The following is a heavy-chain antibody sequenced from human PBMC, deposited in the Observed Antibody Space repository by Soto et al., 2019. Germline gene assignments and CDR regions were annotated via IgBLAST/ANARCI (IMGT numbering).Heavy chain of an antibody. CDR2: IDPSDSYV. V-gene: IGHV5-10-1*01. CDR1: GYSFTAYW. J-gene: IGHJ4*02. Sequence: GESLLISCQASGYSFTAYWITWVRQMPGKGLEWMATIDPSDSYVDYSPSFRGHVTFSVDRSITTVYLQWNSLKASDSAMYFCTRRASSSFYHFDFWGQGALVTVSS. CDR3: TRRASSSFYHFDF. D-gene: IGHD2-2*01.